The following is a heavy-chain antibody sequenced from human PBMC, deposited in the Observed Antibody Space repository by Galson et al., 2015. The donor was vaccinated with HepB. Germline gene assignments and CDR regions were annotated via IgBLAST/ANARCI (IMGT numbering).Heavy chain of an antibody. J-gene: IGHJ6*02. D-gene: IGHD5-12*01. CDR2: LNAVGDDT. CDR1: EFAFNNQA. V-gene: IGHV3-23*01. Sequence: CAASEFAFNNQAMAWVRQAPGKGLQWVAALNAVGDDTYYVSSVRGRFSISRDNVKNTLYLQMNSLRAEDTATYYCVKGIESWIVTSGGVAVWGQGTTVTVSS. CDR3: VKGIESWIVTSGGVAV.